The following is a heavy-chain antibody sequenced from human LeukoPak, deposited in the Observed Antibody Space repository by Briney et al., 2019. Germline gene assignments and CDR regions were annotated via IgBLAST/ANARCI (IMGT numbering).Heavy chain of an antibody. CDR3: ARLRCGGGTCYLGDY. Sequence: SETLSLTCTVSGGSISITGFYWGWIRQSPGKGLEWIGTIYHDGSTYYNPSLKSRVTMSVDTSRSRFSLKVFSVTAADTAVFYCARLRCGGGTCYLGDYWGQGGLVTVSS. J-gene: IGHJ4*02. CDR2: IYHDGST. D-gene: IGHD2-15*01. V-gene: IGHV4-39*02. CDR1: GGSISITGFY.